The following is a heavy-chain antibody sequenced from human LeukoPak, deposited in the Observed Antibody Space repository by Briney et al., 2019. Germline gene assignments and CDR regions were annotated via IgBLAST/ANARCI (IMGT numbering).Heavy chain of an antibody. J-gene: IGHJ5*02. CDR3: ARVLNDYGDYVFDP. Sequence: SETLSLTCAVYGGSFSGYYWSWIRQPAGKGLEWIGRIYPSGSTDYNPSLKSRVTISIDTSKNQFSLKQSSVTAADTAVYYCARVLNDYGDYVFDPWGQGTLVTVSS. D-gene: IGHD4-17*01. V-gene: IGHV4-59*10. CDR2: IYPSGST. CDR1: GGSFSGYY.